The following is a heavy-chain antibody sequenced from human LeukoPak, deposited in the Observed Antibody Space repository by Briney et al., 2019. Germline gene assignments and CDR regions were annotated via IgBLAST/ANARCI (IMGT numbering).Heavy chain of an antibody. CDR2: ISPSTSDI. Sequence: GGSLRLSCTASGFTFSRYNMNWVRQAPGKGLEWVSSISPSTSDIHYADSVKGRFTISRDNAKNSLYLQMNSLRAEDTAVYYCAKWSGTAYSTLDYWGQGTLVTVSS. J-gene: IGHJ4*02. CDR3: AKWSGTAYSTLDY. D-gene: IGHD2/OR15-2a*01. CDR1: GFTFSRYN. V-gene: IGHV3-21*01.